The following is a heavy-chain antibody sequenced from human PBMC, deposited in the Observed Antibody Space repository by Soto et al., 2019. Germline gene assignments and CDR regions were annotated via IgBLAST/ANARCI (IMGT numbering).Heavy chain of an antibody. J-gene: IGHJ1*01. CDR2: ISYDGSNK. Sequence: GGSLRLSCAASGFTFSSYAMHWVRQAPGKGLEWVAVISYDGSNKYYADSVKGRFTISRDNSKNTLYLQMNSLRAEDTAVYYCARSYDYDSSGYYDEYFQHWGQGTLVTVSS. D-gene: IGHD3-22*01. CDR1: GFTFSSYA. CDR3: ARSYDYDSSGYYDEYFQH. V-gene: IGHV3-30-3*01.